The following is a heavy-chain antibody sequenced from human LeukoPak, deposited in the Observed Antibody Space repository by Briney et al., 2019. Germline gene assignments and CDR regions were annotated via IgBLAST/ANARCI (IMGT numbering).Heavy chain of an antibody. V-gene: IGHV4-38-2*01. CDR1: GYSISRGYY. CDR2: IYHTGST. J-gene: IGHJ4*02. D-gene: IGHD3-10*01. CDR3: ARAGWIITSGIDY. Sequence: SETLSLTCGVSGYSISRGYYWAWIRQPPGKGLEWIGTIYHTGSTYYTPSLGSRVTISVDTSKNEFSLNLNSVTAADTAVSYCARAGWIITSGIDYWGQGALVSVSS.